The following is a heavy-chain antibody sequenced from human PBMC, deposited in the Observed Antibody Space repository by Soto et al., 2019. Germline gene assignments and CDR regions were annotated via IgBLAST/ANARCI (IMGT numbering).Heavy chain of an antibody. CDR1: GFTFSSYD. D-gene: IGHD3-22*01. Sequence: PGGSLRLSCAASGFTFSSYDMHWVRQATGKGLEWVSAIGTAGDTYYPGSVKGRFTISRENAKNSLYLQMNSLRAEDTAVYYCARGLTLRYDSSGLAAFDIWGQGTMVTVS. V-gene: IGHV3-13*01. CDR3: ARGLTLRYDSSGLAAFDI. CDR2: IGTAGDT. J-gene: IGHJ3*02.